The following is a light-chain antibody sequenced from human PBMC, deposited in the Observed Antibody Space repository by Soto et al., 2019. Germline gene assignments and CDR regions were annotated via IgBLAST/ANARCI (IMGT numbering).Light chain of an antibody. CDR3: SSSTSSSTPVV. CDR2: DVS. V-gene: IGLV2-14*01. J-gene: IGLJ2*01. Sequence: QSALTQPASVSGSPGQSITISCTGTSSDVGGYNYVSWYQQHPGKAPKLMIYDVSNRPSGVSNRFSGSKSGNTASLTISGLQAEDEADYYCSSSTSSSTPVVFGGETKVTVL. CDR1: SSDVGGYNY.